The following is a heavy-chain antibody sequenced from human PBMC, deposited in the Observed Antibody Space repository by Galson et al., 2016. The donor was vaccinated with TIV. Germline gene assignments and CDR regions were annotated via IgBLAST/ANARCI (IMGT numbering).Heavy chain of an antibody. CDR3: TRQGVYLQDAFDF. J-gene: IGHJ3*01. Sequence: SLRLSCAASGFTFNYFGMNWVRQAPGKGLEWVAGISGSGGVTNYADSVRGRFTISRDNSKDTLYLQMNSLRAEDTALYYCTRQGVYLQDAFDFWGQGTMVTASS. D-gene: IGHD5/OR15-5a*01. V-gene: IGHV3-23*01. CDR1: GFTFNYFG. CDR2: ISGSGGVT.